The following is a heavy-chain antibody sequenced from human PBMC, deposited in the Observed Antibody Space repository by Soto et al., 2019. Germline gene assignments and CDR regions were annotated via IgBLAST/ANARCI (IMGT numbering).Heavy chain of an antibody. Sequence: GGSLRLSCAASGFTFSTSWMHWVRQAPGKGLVWVSRTNSDGSTTTYADSVKGRFTISRDNAKNTLYLQMDSLRAEDTAVYYCARVGSLWSFDPWGQGTLVTVSS. J-gene: IGHJ5*02. CDR3: ARVGSLWSFDP. CDR1: GFTFSTSW. D-gene: IGHD3-10*01. CDR2: TNSDGSTT. V-gene: IGHV3-74*01.